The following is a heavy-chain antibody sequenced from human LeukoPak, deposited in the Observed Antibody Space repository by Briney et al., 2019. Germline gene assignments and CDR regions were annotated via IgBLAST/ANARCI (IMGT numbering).Heavy chain of an antibody. CDR1: GYTFTNYY. J-gene: IGHJ6*03. CDR2: INPSGGST. CDR3: ARTGEAGTFLYYYMDV. Sequence: GASVKVSCKASGYTFTNYYMHWVRQAPGQGLEWMGIINPSGGSTTYAQKFQGRVTLTRDMSTSTVYMDLSSLRSEDTAVYYCARTGEAGTFLYYYMDVWGKGTTVTASS. D-gene: IGHD6-19*01. V-gene: IGHV1-46*01.